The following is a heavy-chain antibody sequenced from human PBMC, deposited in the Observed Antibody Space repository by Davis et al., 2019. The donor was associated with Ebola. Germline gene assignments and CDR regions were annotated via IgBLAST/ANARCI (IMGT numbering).Heavy chain of an antibody. J-gene: IGHJ6*04. CDR3: ARGWLRVGMDV. CDR1: GDSVSGNNGA. V-gene: IGHV6-1*01. CDR2: TYYYRSKWYI. Sequence: PSETLSLTCAISGDSVSGNNGAWNWIRQSPSRGLEWLGRTYYYRSKWYIDYAESVRGRIIINPDTSKNQLSLQVNSVTPEDTAMYYCARGWLRVGMDVWGEGTTVTVSS. D-gene: IGHD5-18*01.